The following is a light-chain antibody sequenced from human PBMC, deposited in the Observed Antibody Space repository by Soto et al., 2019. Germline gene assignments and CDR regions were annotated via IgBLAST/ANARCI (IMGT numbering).Light chain of an antibody. J-gene: IGLJ2*01. V-gene: IGLV2-8*01. CDR1: SIDVGGYNY. CDR3: NSYGGTNNDVV. Sequence: QSALTQPPSASGSPGQSVTISCTGTSIDVGGYNYVSWYRQHPGKAPQLIIYDVNKRPSGVPDRFSGSKSGNTASLTVSGLQAEDEADYFCNSYGGTNNDVVFGGGTKLTVL. CDR2: DVN.